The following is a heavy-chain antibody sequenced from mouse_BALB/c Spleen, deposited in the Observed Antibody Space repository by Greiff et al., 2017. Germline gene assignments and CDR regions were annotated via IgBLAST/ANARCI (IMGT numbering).Heavy chain of an antibody. CDR3: ARSGYYGSSSYFDV. CDR1: GYTFTSYV. D-gene: IGHD1-1*01. V-gene: IGHV1-14*01. J-gene: IGHJ1*01. CDR2: INPYNDGT. Sequence: VQLQQSGPELVKPGASVKMSCKASGYTFTSYVMHWVKQKPGQGLEWIGYINPYNDGTKYNEKFKGKATLTSDKSSSTAYMELSSLTSEDSAVYYCARSGYYGSSSYFDVWGAGTTVTVSS.